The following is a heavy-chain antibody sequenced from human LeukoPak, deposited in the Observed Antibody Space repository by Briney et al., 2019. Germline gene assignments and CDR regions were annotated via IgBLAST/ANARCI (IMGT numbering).Heavy chain of an antibody. V-gene: IGHV4-61*02. J-gene: IGHJ2*01. CDR1: GGSISSGSYY. CDR3: ARGGSYDRYWYFDL. CDR2: IYTSGST. Sequence: SETLSLTCTVSGGSISSGSYYWSWIRQPAGKGLEWIGRIYTSGSTNYNPSLKSRVTISVDTSKNQFSLKLSSVTAADTAVYYCARGGSYDRYWYFDLWGRGTLVTASS. D-gene: IGHD1-26*01.